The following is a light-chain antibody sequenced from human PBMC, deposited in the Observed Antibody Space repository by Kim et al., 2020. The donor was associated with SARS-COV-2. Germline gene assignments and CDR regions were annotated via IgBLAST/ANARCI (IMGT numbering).Light chain of an antibody. CDR1: TGARSSEYY. Sequence: PGGTVTLNCAYNTGARSSEYYSSLFQQQPGQSPRPLIFSTSEKHIWTPARFSGYRLGGKAALTLSGVQPENEAKYFCLLYHGGAWVFGRGTQLTVL. J-gene: IGLJ3*02. CDR2: STS. CDR3: LLYHGGAWV. V-gene: IGLV7-43*01.